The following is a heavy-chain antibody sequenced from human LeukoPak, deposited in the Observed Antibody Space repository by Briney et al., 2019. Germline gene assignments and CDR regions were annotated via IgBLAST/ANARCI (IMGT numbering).Heavy chain of an antibody. V-gene: IGHV1-8*01. CDR2: MNPNSGNT. J-gene: IGHJ3*02. CDR3: ARGSSGYYNDAFDI. CDR1: GYTFTSYD. Sequence: ASVKVSCKASGYTFTSYDINWVRQATGQGLEWMGWMNPNSGNTGYAQKLQGRVTMTTDTSTSTAYMELRSLRSDDTAVYYCARGSSGYYNDAFDIWGQGTMVTVSS. D-gene: IGHD3-22*01.